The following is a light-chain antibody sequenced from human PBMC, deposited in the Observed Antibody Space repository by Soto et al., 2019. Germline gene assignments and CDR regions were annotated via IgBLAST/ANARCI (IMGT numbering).Light chain of an antibody. Sequence: EILMTQSPATLSVSPGDRATLSCRASQSVGRTLAWYQQKPGQAPRLLIYAASTRATGVPARFRGSGSGTEFTLTISSLQSEDFALYYCQQSDDWPWTFGQGTKVDIK. V-gene: IGKV3-15*01. CDR1: QSVGRT. CDR2: AAS. CDR3: QQSDDWPWT. J-gene: IGKJ1*01.